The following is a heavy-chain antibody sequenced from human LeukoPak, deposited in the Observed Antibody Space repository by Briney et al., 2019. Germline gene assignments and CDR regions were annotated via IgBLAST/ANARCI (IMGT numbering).Heavy chain of an antibody. V-gene: IGHV3-30*02. J-gene: IGHJ2*01. CDR3: AKDYYDSSGYYHAWYFDL. CDR1: GFTFSSYG. Sequence: GGSLRLSCAASGFTFSSYGMHWVRQAPGKGLEWLAFIRYDGSNKYYADSVKGRFTISRDNSKNTLYLQMNSLRAEDTAVYYCAKDYYDSSGYYHAWYFDLWGRGTLVTVSS. CDR2: IRYDGSNK. D-gene: IGHD3-22*01.